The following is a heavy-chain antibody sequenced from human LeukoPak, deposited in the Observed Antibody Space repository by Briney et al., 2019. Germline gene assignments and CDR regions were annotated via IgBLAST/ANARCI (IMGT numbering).Heavy chain of an antibody. V-gene: IGHV4-34*01. Sequence: SETLSLTCAVYGGSFSGYYWSWIRQPPGEGLEWIGEINHSGSTNYNPSLKSRVTISVDTSKNQFSLKLSSVTAADTAVYYCARAGWPYGRDVWGQGTTATVSS. J-gene: IGHJ6*02. CDR3: ARAGWPYGRDV. CDR2: INHSGST. D-gene: IGHD2-15*01. CDR1: GGSFSGYY.